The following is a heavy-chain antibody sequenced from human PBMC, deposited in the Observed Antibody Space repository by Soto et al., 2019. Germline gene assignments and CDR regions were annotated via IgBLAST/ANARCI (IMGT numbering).Heavy chain of an antibody. CDR2: FYYTGSI. D-gene: IGHD3-22*01. CDR3: ARSMFYSDGSNYSPFDY. V-gene: IGHV4-61*08. CDR1: GGSITRGGYY. Sequence: ETLSLTCTVSGGSITRGGYYWSWIRQPPGEGLEWIGYFYYTGSINYNPSLKSRVTISIDASKNQFSLRLSSVTAADTAVYYCARSMFYSDGSNYSPFDYWGQGTLVTVSS. J-gene: IGHJ4*02.